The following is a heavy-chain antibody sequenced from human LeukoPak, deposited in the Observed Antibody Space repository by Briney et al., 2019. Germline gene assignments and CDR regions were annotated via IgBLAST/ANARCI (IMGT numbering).Heavy chain of an antibody. V-gene: IGHV3-74*01. D-gene: IGHD6-6*01. CDR2: INGDGGSR. CDR3: AREWAARLPPHFDY. Sequence: GGSLRLSCAASGFTFSTYWMHWVRQAPGKGLVWVSRINGDGGSRNYADSVKGRFTISRDNAKNSLYLQMNSLRAEDTAVYYCAREWAARLPPHFDYWGQGTLVTVSS. J-gene: IGHJ4*02. CDR1: GFTFSTYW.